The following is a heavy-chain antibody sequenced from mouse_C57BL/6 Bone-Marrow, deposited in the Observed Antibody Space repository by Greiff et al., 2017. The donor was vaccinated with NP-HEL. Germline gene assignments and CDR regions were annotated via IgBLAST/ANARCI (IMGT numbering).Heavy chain of an antibody. D-gene: IGHD1-1*01. CDR1: GYTFTSYW. Sequence: VQLQQPGAELVMPGASVKLSCKASGYTFTSYWMHWVKQRPEQGLEWIGRIDPANGNTKYAPKFQGKATITADTSSNTAYLQLSSLTSEDTAIYYCASRPITTVVEFDYWGQGTTLTVSS. V-gene: IGHV14-3*01. CDR3: ASRPITTVVEFDY. J-gene: IGHJ2*01. CDR2: IDPANGNT.